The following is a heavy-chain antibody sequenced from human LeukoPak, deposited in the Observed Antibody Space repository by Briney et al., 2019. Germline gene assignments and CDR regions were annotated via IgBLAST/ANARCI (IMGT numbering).Heavy chain of an antibody. Sequence: PGGSLRLSCAASGFTFSSYGMHSVRQAPGKGLEWVSYISSSSSTIYYADSVKGRFTISRDNAKNSLYLQMNSLRAEDTAVYYCARDDHYYYYYMDVWGKGTTVTVSS. CDR3: ARDDHYYYYYMDV. CDR1: GFTFSSYG. V-gene: IGHV3-48*01. CDR2: ISSSSSTI. J-gene: IGHJ6*03.